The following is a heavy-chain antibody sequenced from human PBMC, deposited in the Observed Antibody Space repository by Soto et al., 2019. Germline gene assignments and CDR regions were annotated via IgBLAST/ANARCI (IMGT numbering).Heavy chain of an antibody. V-gene: IGHV4-30-2*01. Sequence: LSETLSLTCGVHGGSIISGGYSWIWIRQPPGKGLEWIGYIYHSGSTYYNPSLKSRVTVSVDRSKNQFSLKLSSVTAADTAVYYCARGGARNWFDPWGQGTLVTVSS. CDR1: GGSIISGGYS. J-gene: IGHJ5*02. CDR3: ARGGARNWFDP. D-gene: IGHD3-16*01. CDR2: IYHSGST.